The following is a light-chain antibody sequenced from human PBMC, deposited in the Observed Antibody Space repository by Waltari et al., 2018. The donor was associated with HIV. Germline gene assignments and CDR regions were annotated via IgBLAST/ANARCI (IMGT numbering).Light chain of an antibody. J-gene: IGLJ1*01. CDR3: CSCPRSGIRYV. CDR1: SSNVGSDDL. Sequence: QSALTQPASVSGSPGQSITISCTGTSSNVGSDDLVSWYHQPPGEAPKLIIYEVTKRPSGVSNRFSGSKSGNTASLTISGLQAEDEADYYCCSCPRSGIRYVFGTGTKVTVL. V-gene: IGLV2-23*02. CDR2: EVT.